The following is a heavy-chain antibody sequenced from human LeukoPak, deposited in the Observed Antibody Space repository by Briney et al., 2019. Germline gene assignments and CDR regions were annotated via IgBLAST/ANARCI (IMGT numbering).Heavy chain of an antibody. Sequence: GGSLRLSCAASGFTFSSYGMHWVRQAPGKGLEWVAVISYDGSNKYYADSVKGRFTISRDNSKNTLYLQMNSLRAEDTAVYYCAKDLLPVVVITYYYYYGMDVWGQGTTVTVSS. CDR3: AKDLLPVVVITYYYYYGMDV. CDR2: ISYDGSNK. D-gene: IGHD3-22*01. J-gene: IGHJ6*02. V-gene: IGHV3-30*18. CDR1: GFTFSSYG.